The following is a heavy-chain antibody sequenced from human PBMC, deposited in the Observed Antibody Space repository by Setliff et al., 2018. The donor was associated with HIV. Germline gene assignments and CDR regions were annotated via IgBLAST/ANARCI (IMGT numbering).Heavy chain of an antibody. D-gene: IGHD3-22*01. CDR3: ALVGGITVPPDGFDI. J-gene: IGHJ3*02. CDR1: GFTFNNYW. CDR2: ISPDGRST. V-gene: IGHV3-74*01. Sequence: SCAASGFTFNNYWMNWVRQVPGKGQVWVARISPDGRSTTHADAVKGRFTISRDNAKNTLYLHMNSLRAEDTSVYHCALVGGITVPPDGFDIWGQGTMVTV.